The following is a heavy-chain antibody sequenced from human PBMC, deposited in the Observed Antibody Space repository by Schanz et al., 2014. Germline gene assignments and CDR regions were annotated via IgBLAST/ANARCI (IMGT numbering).Heavy chain of an antibody. CDR2: IGNGGVTI. D-gene: IGHD2-2*01. J-gene: IGHJ5*02. Sequence: EVQLLESGGGLVQPGGSLRLSCAASGFTFSSYAMSWVRQAPGKGLEWVSYIGNGGVTIYYADSVKGRFTISSDNSKSTLYLQMSSLRAEDTAVYYCARAGYDADNWFDPWGQGTLVTVSS. CDR1: GFTFSSYA. V-gene: IGHV3-23*01. CDR3: ARAGYDADNWFDP.